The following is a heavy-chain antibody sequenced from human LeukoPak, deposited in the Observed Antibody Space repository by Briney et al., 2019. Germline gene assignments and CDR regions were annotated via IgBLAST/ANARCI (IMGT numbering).Heavy chain of an antibody. Sequence: EGSLRLSCAASGFTFNDDTMHWVRQTPGRGLEWVSFITWKTHRTNYADSVKGRFTVSRDNRKDSLYLQMNSLSTEDTGLYHCASEVGYRSLGYLGQGTLVTVSS. V-gene: IGHV3-43*01. D-gene: IGHD3-3*01. J-gene: IGHJ4*02. CDR1: GFTFNDDT. CDR2: ITWKTHRT. CDR3: ASEVGYRSLGY.